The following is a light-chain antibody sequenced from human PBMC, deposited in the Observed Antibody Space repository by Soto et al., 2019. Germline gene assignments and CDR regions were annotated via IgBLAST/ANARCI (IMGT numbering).Light chain of an antibody. CDR2: DVS. CDR1: QDINKF. V-gene: IGKV1-33*01. CDR3: QQYDTLPIT. Sequence: DIQMAQSPSSLSASVGDRVTITCQASQDINKFLSWYQQKPGKAPKLLIHDVSTLETGVPSRYSGSGSGTDFTFTISSLQPEDIGIYYCQQYDTLPITFGQGTRLEIK. J-gene: IGKJ5*01.